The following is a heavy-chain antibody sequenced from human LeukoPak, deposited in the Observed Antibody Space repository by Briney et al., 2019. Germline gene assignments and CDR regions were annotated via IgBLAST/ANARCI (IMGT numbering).Heavy chain of an antibody. J-gene: IGHJ5*02. Sequence: GVSVKVSCKASGYTFTSYDIHWVRQATGQGLEWMGWMNPNSGNTGYAQEFQGRVTMTRDTSISTAYMELSSLTSEDTAVYYCARRKPTSGAQYWFDPWGQGTLVTVSS. V-gene: IGHV1-8*01. D-gene: IGHD3-10*01. CDR3: ARRKPTSGAQYWFDP. CDR1: GYTFTSYD. CDR2: MNPNSGNT.